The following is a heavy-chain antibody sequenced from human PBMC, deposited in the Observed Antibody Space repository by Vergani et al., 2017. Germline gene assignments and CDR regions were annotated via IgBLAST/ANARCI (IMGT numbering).Heavy chain of an antibody. D-gene: IGHD4-17*01. Sequence: QVQLVQSGAEVKKPGSSVKVSCKSSGGTFSNHVLAWVRQAPGQGLEWMGGILPLFGTPTYAQRFQGRVTITADESTTTAYMELTSLTSEDSAIYYCARDPTVTTSDWFDPWGQGTLVTVSS. CDR1: GGTFSNHV. CDR2: ILPLFGTP. V-gene: IGHV1-69*01. CDR3: ARDPTVTTSDWFDP. J-gene: IGHJ5*02.